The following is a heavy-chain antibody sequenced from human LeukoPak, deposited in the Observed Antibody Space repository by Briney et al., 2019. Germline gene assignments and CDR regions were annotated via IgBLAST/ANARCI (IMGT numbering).Heavy chain of an antibody. Sequence: SETLSLTCTVSGGSISSSSYYWGWIRQPAGKGLEWIGRIYTSGSTNYNPSLKSRVTISVDTSKNQFSLKLSSVTAADTAVYYCARASELSWENAFDIWGQGTMVTVSS. CDR2: IYTSGST. J-gene: IGHJ3*02. D-gene: IGHD1-26*01. CDR1: GGSISSSSYY. V-gene: IGHV4-61*02. CDR3: ARASELSWENAFDI.